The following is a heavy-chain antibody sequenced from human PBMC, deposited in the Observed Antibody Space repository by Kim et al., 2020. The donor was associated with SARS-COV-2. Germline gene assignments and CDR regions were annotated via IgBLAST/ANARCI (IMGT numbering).Heavy chain of an antibody. D-gene: IGHD2-21*02. CDR3: AKGLLDIVVMTDILHGGWFCP. V-gene: IGHV3-23*01. CDR2: ISGSGGST. J-gene: IGHJ5*02. CDR1: GFTFSSYA. Sequence: GGSLRLSCAASGFTFSSYAMSWVRQAPGKGLEWVSAISGSGGSTYYADSVKGRFTISRDNSKNTLYLQMNSLRAEDTAVYYCAKGLLDIVVMTDILHGGWFCPSGQRTLVTVS.